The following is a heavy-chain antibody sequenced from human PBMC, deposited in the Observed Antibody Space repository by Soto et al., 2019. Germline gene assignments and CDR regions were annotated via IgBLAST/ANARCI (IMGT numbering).Heavy chain of an antibody. J-gene: IGHJ4*02. CDR2: IYYSGST. CDR3: ARDNYGDTYYFDY. V-gene: IGHV4-30-4*01. CDR1: GGSISSGAYY. D-gene: IGHD4-17*01. Sequence: SQTLSLTCTVSGGSISSGAYYWSWVRQPPGKGLEWIGYIYYSGSTYYNPSLKSRVTISVDTSKNQFSLKLSSVTATDTAVYYCARDNYGDTYYFDYWGQGTLVTVSS.